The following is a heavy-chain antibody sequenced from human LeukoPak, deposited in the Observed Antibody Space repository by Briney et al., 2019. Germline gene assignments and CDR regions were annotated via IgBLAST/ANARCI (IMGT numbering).Heavy chain of an antibody. CDR2: IYPGDSDT. Sequence: GESLKISCKGSGYTFANYWIGWVRQMPGKGLEWMGIIYPGDSDTIYSPSFQGQVTISADKSTSTAYLQWSSLKASDTAMYYCVRRVKASMAGYTYWFFDLWGPGTLVTVS. CDR3: VRRVKASMAGYTYWFFDL. J-gene: IGHJ2*01. D-gene: IGHD3-9*01. CDR1: GYTFANYW. V-gene: IGHV5-51*01.